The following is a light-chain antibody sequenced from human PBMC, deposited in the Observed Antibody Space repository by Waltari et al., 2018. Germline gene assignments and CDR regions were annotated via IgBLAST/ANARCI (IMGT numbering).Light chain of an antibody. CDR3: MQATHWPVT. V-gene: IGKV2-30*01. CDR2: KVS. Sequence: DVGLTQSPLSLPVTPGQSASISCRSSQSLIYTDGISYLNWFHQRPGQAPRRLIYKVSNRDYWVPDRFSGSGSVTDFTLMISSVEADDVGVYFCMQATHWPVTFGQGTRLEIK. CDR1: QSLIYTDGISY. J-gene: IGKJ5*01.